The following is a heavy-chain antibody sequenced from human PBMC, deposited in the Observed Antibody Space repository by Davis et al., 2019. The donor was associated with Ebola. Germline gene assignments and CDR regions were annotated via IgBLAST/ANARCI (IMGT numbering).Heavy chain of an antibody. Sequence: PSETLSLTCTVSGGSISSGGYYWSWIRQHPGKGLEWIGYIYYSGSTYYNPSLKSRVTISVDTSKNQFSLKLSSVTAADTAVYYCARGGSKYETGYCSGGSCYIPDYWGQGTLVTVSS. V-gene: IGHV4-31*03. CDR1: GGSISSGGYY. CDR3: ARGGSKYETGYCSGGSCYIPDY. D-gene: IGHD2-15*01. CDR2: IYYSGST. J-gene: IGHJ4*02.